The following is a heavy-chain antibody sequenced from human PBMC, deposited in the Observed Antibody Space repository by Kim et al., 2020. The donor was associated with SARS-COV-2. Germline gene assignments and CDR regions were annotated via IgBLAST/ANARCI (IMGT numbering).Heavy chain of an antibody. J-gene: IGHJ6*02. CDR1: GYTFTSYG. D-gene: IGHD3-10*01. V-gene: IGHV1-18*04. Sequence: ASVKVSCKASGYTFTSYGISWVRQAPGQGLEWMGWISAYNGNTNYAQKLQGRVTMTTDTSTSTAYMELRSLRSDDTAVYYCARWRRGLGNYGMDVWGQGTTVTVSS. CDR3: ARWRRGLGNYGMDV. CDR2: ISAYNGNT.